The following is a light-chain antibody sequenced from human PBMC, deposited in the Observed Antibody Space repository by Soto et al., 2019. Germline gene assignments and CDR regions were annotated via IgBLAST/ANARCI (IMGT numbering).Light chain of an antibody. CDR2: EVT. J-gene: IGLJ3*02. CDR3: ASYTTGSPWV. Sequence: QSALTQPASVSGSPGQSITMSCTGTSSDVGGYDFVSWYQQLPGKAPKLLIYEVTHRPSGVSNRFSGSKSGNTASLTISGLQAEDEAHYYCASYTTGSPWVFGGGTKLTVL. V-gene: IGLV2-14*01. CDR1: SSDVGGYDF.